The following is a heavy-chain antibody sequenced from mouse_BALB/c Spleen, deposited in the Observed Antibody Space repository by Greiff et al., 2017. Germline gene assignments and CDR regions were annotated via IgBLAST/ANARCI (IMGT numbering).Heavy chain of an antibody. J-gene: IGHJ4*01. Sequence: DVQLVESGGGLVQPGGSRKLSCAASGFTFSSFGMHWVRQAPEKGLEWVAYISSGSSTIYYADTVKGRFTISRDNPKNTLFLQMTSLRSEDTAMYYCARSGAGYYVGAMDYWGQGTSVTVSS. CDR1: GFTFSSFG. D-gene: IGHD2-3*01. V-gene: IGHV5-17*02. CDR3: ARSGAGYYVGAMDY. CDR2: ISSGSSTI.